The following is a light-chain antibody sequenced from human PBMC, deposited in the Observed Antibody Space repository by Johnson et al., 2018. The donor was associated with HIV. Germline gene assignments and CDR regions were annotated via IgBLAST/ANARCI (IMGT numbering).Light chain of an antibody. V-gene: IGLV1-51*01. J-gene: IGLJ1*01. CDR2: DNN. CDR3: GTWDSSLNSGV. CDR1: SSNIGGHY. Sequence: QSVLTQPPSVSAAPGQKVTISCSGSSSNIGGHYVSWYQHLPGTAPKLLIYDNNKRPSGIRDRFSGSKSGTSADLGITGLQTGDEADYYCGTWDSSLNSGVFGNGTKVTVL.